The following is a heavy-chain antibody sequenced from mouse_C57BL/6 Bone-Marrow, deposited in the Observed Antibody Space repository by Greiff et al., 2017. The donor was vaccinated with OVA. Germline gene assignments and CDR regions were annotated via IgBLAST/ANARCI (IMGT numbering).Heavy chain of an antibody. Sequence: VQLQQSGPVLVKPGASVKMSCKASGYTFTDYYMNWVKQSHGKSLEWIGVINPYNGGTSYNQKFKGKATLTVDKSSSTAYMELNSLTSEDSAVYYCAKDYDLFDYWGQGTTLTVSS. V-gene: IGHV1-19*01. CDR3: AKDYDLFDY. CDR2: INPYNGGT. CDR1: GYTFTDYY. D-gene: IGHD2-4*01. J-gene: IGHJ2*01.